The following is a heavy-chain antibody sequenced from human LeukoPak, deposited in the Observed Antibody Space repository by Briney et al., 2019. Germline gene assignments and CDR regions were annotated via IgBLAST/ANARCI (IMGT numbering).Heavy chain of an antibody. D-gene: IGHD1-26*01. V-gene: IGHV1-2*02. Sequence: PGASVKVSCKASGYTFTGYYMHWVRQAPGQGLEWMGWINPNSGGTNYAQKSQGRVTMTRDTSISTAYMELSRLRSDDTAVYYCATTIVGGYFDYWGQGTLVTVSS. CDR1: GYTFTGYY. CDR2: INPNSGGT. CDR3: ATTIVGGYFDY. J-gene: IGHJ4*02.